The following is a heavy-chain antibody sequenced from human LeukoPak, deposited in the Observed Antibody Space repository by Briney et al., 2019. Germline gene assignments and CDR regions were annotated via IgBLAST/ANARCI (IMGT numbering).Heavy chain of an antibody. J-gene: IGHJ4*02. Sequence: PGGSLRLSCAASGFTFSDSAIHWVRQASGKGLEWVGRIRSKADSYATAYAASVKGRFTISRDDSKNTAYLQMNSLTTEDTAVYYCTSGWPYYFDYWGQGTLVTVSS. CDR3: TSGWPYYFDY. CDR2: IRSKADSYAT. CDR1: GFTFSDSA. D-gene: IGHD2-15*01. V-gene: IGHV3-73*01.